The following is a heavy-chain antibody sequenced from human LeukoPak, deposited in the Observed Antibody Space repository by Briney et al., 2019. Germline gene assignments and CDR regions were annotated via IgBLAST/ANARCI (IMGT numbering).Heavy chain of an antibody. CDR3: ARDSSSSSLADP. CDR1: GYTFTNYY. CDR2: INPSGGGT. V-gene: IGHV1-46*01. D-gene: IGHD2-2*01. Sequence: APVTVSCMASGYTFTNYYIHWVRQAPGQGLEWMGIINPSGGGTSYAQKFQGRLTMTRDTPTSTVYMELTSLRSEDTAVYYCARDSSSSSLADPWGQGTLVTVSS. J-gene: IGHJ5*02.